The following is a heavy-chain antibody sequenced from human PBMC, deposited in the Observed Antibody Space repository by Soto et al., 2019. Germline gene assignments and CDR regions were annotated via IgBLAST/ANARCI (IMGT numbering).Heavy chain of an antibody. CDR2: ISYDGSNK. CDR3: ARDPGWSRYFDY. CDR1: GFTFSSYA. J-gene: IGHJ4*02. D-gene: IGHD2-15*01. V-gene: IGHV3-30-3*01. Sequence: QVQLVESGGGVVQPGRSLRLSCAASGFTFSSYAMHWVRQAPGKGLEWVAVISYDGSNKYYADSVKGRFTISRDNSKNTLYLQMTSLRAEDTAVYYCARDPGWSRYFDYWGQGTLVTVSS.